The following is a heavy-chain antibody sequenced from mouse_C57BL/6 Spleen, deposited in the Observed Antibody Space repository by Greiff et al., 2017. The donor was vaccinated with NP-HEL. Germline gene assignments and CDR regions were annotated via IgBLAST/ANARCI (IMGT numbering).Heavy chain of an antibody. V-gene: IGHV2-6-1*01. CDR3: ARHYRPTIVKGDYAMDY. CDR1: GFSLTSYG. J-gene: IGHJ4*01. Sequence: QVQLQQSGPGLVAPSQSLSITCTVSGFSLTSYGVHWVRQPPGKGLEWLVVIWSDGSTTYNSALKSRLSISKDNSKSQVFLKMNSLQTDDTAMYYCARHYRPTIVKGDYAMDYWGQGTSVTVSS. D-gene: IGHD2-5*01. CDR2: IWSDGST.